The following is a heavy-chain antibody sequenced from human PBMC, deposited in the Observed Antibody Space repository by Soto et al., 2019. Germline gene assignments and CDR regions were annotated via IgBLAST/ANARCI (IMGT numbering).Heavy chain of an antibody. Sequence: VQLVESGGGVVQPGRSLRLLCEASGFTFGRYGMHWVRQAPGMGLEWVAVISWDGLAQYYGDSVRGRFTISRDNSQSTLYLQMNSLRPEDTAIYYCAKETIQVGGPNYFDYWGQGVLVTVSS. CDR3: AKETIQVGGPNYFDY. CDR1: GFTFGRYG. V-gene: IGHV3-30*18. D-gene: IGHD1-1*01. J-gene: IGHJ4*02. CDR2: ISWDGLAQ.